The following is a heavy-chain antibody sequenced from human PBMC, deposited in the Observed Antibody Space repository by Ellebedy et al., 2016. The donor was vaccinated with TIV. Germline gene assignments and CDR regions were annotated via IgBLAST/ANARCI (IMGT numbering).Heavy chain of an antibody. Sequence: GESLKISXKGSGYSFTSYWIGWVRQMPGKGLEWMGIIYPGDSDTRYSPSFQGQVTISADKSISTAYLQWSSLKASDTAMYYCARQVEYYGSGSYYNDGWFDPWGQGTLVTVSS. CDR3: ARQVEYYGSGSYYNDGWFDP. J-gene: IGHJ5*02. D-gene: IGHD3-10*01. V-gene: IGHV5-51*01. CDR2: IYPGDSDT. CDR1: GYSFTSYW.